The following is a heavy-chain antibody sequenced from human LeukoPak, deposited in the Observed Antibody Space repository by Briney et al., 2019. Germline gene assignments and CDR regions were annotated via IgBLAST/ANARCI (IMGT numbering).Heavy chain of an antibody. CDR3: AKAQSYDSSGYSPYYYHGMDV. D-gene: IGHD3-22*01. J-gene: IGHJ6*02. CDR2: ISGSGGST. Sequence: GGSLRLSCAASGFTFSSYAMSWVRQAPGKGLEWVSAISGSGGSTYYADSVKGRFTISRDNSKNTLYLQMNSLRAEDTAVYYCAKAQSYDSSGYSPYYYHGMDVWGQGTTVTVSS. V-gene: IGHV3-23*01. CDR1: GFTFSSYA.